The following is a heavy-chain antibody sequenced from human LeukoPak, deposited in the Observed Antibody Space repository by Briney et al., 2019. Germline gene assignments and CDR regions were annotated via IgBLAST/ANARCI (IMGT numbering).Heavy chain of an antibody. D-gene: IGHD2-8*01. J-gene: IGHJ4*02. Sequence: GGALRLSCSTSGFTFSTYWIGWARQTPGKGGEWVAHINPEESEKNYINSVKGRFTISRDNAKNSLYLQMNSLTDEDTAVYYCVRDKVNGARTGSLFDYWGQGTLVTVSS. V-gene: IGHV3-7*01. CDR2: INPEESEK. CDR3: VRDKVNGARTGSLFDY. CDR1: GFTFSTYW.